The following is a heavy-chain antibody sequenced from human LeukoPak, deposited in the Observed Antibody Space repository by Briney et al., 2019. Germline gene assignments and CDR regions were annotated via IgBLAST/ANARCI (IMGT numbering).Heavy chain of an antibody. V-gene: IGHV1-69*13. CDR2: IIPIFGTA. CDR3: ARTSYQQPYFDY. CDR1: GGTFSSYA. Sequence: SVKVSCKASGGTFSSYAISWVRQAPGQGLEWMGGIIPIFGTANYAQKFQGRVTITADESTSTAYMELSSLRSEDTAVYYCARTSYQQPYFDYWGQGTLVTVSS. D-gene: IGHD6-13*01. J-gene: IGHJ4*02.